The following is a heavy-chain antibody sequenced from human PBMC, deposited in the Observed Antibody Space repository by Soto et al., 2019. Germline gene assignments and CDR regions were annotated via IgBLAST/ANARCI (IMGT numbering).Heavy chain of an antibody. D-gene: IGHD3-22*01. CDR1: GDGVSSNSAA. CDR3: ARERDYYHDSSGPFDY. J-gene: IGHJ4*01. CDR2: TYYRSQWLN. Sequence: PSQTLSLTCAISGDGVSSNSAAWNWIRQSPSRGLEWLGRTYYRSQWLNDYADSVKSRITIKPDTSKNQFSLELDSVTPEDTAVYYCARERDYYHDSSGPFDYWGLGTLVTISS. V-gene: IGHV6-1*01.